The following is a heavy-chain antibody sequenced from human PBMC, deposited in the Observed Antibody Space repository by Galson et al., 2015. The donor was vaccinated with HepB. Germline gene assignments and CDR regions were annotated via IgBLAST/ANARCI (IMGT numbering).Heavy chain of an antibody. Sequence: LSLTCAVYGGSFSGYYWSWIRQPPGKGLEWIGEINHSGSTNYNPSLKSRVTISVDTSKNQFSLKLSSVTAADTAVYYCARNHGRVVPAAMPGDYWGQGTLVTVSS. D-gene: IGHD2-2*01. CDR2: INHSGST. V-gene: IGHV4-34*01. J-gene: IGHJ4*02. CDR3: ARNHGRVVPAAMPGDY. CDR1: GGSFSGYY.